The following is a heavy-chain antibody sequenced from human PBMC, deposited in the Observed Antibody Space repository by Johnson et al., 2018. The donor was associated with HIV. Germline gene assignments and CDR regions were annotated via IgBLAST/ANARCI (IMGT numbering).Heavy chain of an antibody. J-gene: IGHJ3*02. CDR1: GFTFSTYW. V-gene: IGHV3-74*01. CDR2: INSDGRGT. CDR3: AREGPSERAGFDI. Sequence: VQLVESGGGLVQPGGSLRLSCVASGFTFSTYWMHWVRQPPGKGLVWVSRINSDGRGTSYADSVKGRFTIYRDNAKNTLDLHMNSLRAEDTAVYFCAREGPSERAGFDIWGPGTMVIVSS.